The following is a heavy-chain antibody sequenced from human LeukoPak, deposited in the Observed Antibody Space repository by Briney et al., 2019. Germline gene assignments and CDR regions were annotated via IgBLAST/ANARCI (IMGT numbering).Heavy chain of an antibody. CDR2: IYYSGST. CDR1: GGSISSGDYY. V-gene: IGHV4-30-4*08. Sequence: SQTLSLTCTVSGGSISSGDYYWSWIRQPPGKGLEWIGYIYYSGSTYYNPSLKSRVTISVDTSKNQFSLKLSSVTAADTAVYYCARDLEAIDGSSHDAIDIWGQGTMVTVSS. J-gene: IGHJ3*02. CDR3: ARDLEAIDGSSHDAIDI. D-gene: IGHD1-26*01.